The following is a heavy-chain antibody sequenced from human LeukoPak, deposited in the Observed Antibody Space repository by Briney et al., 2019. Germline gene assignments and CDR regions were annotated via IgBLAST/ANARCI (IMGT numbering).Heavy chain of an antibody. CDR3: AKVAQRGFDYSNSLEH. Sequence: PGGSLRLSCEPSGLTSSHVGMHWVRQAPGKGLEWVAVIWSDATNQYYADSVKGRFTISRDNFRRTVSLEMNSLRAEDTAVYYCAKVAQRGFDYSNSLEHWGQGALVIVSS. CDR1: GLTSSHVG. D-gene: IGHD4-11*01. J-gene: IGHJ5*02. CDR2: IWSDATNQ. V-gene: IGHV3-33*06.